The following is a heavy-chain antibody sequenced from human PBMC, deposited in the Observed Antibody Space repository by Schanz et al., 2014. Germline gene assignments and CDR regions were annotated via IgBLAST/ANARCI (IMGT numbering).Heavy chain of an antibody. CDR1: GFTFSDYS. J-gene: IGHJ2*01. V-gene: IGHV3-48*02. D-gene: IGHD3-22*01. CDR3: ARGQSSGFSYAEMAFDL. Sequence: EVQLVESGGDFVQPGGSLRLSCEVSGFTFSDYSMTWVRQPPGKGLEWVSYISGNSIFTYNAKSVRGRFTISRDNAKNSLYLQMNSLRDDDTATYYCARGQSSGFSYAEMAFDLWGRGTRVSVSS. CDR2: ISGNSIFT.